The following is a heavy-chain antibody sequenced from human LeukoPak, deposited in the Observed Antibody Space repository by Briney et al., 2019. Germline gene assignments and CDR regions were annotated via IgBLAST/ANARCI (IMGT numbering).Heavy chain of an antibody. CDR2: INHSGST. D-gene: IGHD5-18*01. Sequence: SETLSLTCAVYGGSFSGYYWSWIRQPPGKGLEWIGEINHSGSTNYNPSLKSRVTISVDTSKNQFSLKLSSVTAADTAVYYCARGRYRYSYGDGLGYWGQGTLVTVSS. J-gene: IGHJ4*02. V-gene: IGHV4-34*01. CDR3: ARGRYRYSYGDGLGY. CDR1: GGSFSGYY.